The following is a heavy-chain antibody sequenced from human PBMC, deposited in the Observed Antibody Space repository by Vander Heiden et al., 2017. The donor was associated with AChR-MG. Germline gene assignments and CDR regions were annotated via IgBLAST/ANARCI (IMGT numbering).Heavy chain of an antibody. Sequence: QVQLVQSGAEVKKPGASVKVSCKASGYTFTRYAMHWVRQAPGQRLEWMGWINAGNGNTKYSQKFQGRVTITRDTSASTAYMELSRLRSEDTAVYYCAQGGLSSTGNYYYYMDVWGKGTTVTVSS. CDR3: AQGGLSSTGNYYYYMDV. D-gene: IGHD2-2*01. V-gene: IGHV1-3*01. CDR2: INAGNGNT. J-gene: IGHJ6*03. CDR1: GYTFTRYA.